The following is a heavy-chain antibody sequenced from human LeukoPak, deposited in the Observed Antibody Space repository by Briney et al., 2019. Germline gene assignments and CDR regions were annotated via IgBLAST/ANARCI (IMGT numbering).Heavy chain of an antibody. CDR2: ISSSSSYI. J-gene: IGHJ3*02. Sequence: PGGSLRLSCAASGFTFSSYSMNWVRQAPGKGLEWVSSISSSSSYIYYADSVKGRFTISRDNSKNTLYLQMNSLRAEDTAVYYCARDTSRYNDAFDIWGRGTMVTVSS. V-gene: IGHV3-21*01. CDR3: ARDTSRYNDAFDI. CDR1: GFTFSSYS. D-gene: IGHD1-14*01.